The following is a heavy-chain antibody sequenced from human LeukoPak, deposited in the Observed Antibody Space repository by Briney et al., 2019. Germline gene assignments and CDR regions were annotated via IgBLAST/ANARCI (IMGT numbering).Heavy chain of an antibody. D-gene: IGHD2-8*01. V-gene: IGHV5-51*01. Sequence: GESLKISCKGSGYSFTSYWIGWVRQMPGKGLEWMGIIYPGDSDTRYSPSFQGQVTISADKSISTAYLQWSSLKASDTAMYYCARRYCTNGGCYDAFDIWGQGTMVTVSS. CDR2: IYPGDSDT. J-gene: IGHJ3*02. CDR3: ARRYCTNGGCYDAFDI. CDR1: GYSFTSYW.